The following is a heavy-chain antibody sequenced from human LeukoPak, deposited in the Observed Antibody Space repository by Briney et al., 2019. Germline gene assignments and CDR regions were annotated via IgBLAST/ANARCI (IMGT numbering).Heavy chain of an antibody. V-gene: IGHV3-53*01. CDR2: IYSGRNT. CDR3: ARDWAYGSGSYRGY. Sequence: GGSLRLSCVASGFSLSSNYMSWVRQAPGDGLEWVSVIYSGRNTYYAHSVTGRFTISRDNSKNTVYLQMYRLRADDTAVYYRARDWAYGSGSYRGYWGEGTLVTVSS. D-gene: IGHD3-10*01. J-gene: IGHJ4*02. CDR1: GFSLSSNY.